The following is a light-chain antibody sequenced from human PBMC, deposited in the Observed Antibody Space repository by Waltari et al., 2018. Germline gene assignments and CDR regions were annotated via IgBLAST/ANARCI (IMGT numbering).Light chain of an antibody. CDR2: DVS. J-gene: IGLJ1*01. CDR3: CSYAGSYGGYV. Sequence: QSALTQPRSVSGSPGQSVTISCTGTSSDVGGYNYVSWYQQPPGKAPKLMIYDVSKRPSGVPDRFSGSKSGNTASLTISGLQAEDEADYYCCSYAGSYGGYVFGTGTKVTVL. V-gene: IGLV2-11*01. CDR1: SSDVGGYNY.